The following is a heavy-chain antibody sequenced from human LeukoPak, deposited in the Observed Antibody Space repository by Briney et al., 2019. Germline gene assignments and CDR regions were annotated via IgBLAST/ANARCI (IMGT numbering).Heavy chain of an antibody. Sequence: PSEILSLTCTVSGGSISSYYWSWIRQPAGKGLEWIGRIYTSGSTNYNSSLKSRVTMSVDPSKNQFSLKLSSVTAADTAVYCCARETAAGYWYFDLWGRGTLVTVSS. CDR3: ARETAAGYWYFDL. CDR2: IYTSGST. V-gene: IGHV4-4*07. CDR1: GGSISSYY. J-gene: IGHJ2*01. D-gene: IGHD6-25*01.